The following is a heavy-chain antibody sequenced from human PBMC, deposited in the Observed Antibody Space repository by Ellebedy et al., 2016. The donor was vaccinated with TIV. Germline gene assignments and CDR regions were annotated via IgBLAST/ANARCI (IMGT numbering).Heavy chain of an antibody. V-gene: IGHV4-38-2*02. CDR3: ARDYPLTTDAFDL. J-gene: IGHJ3*01. Sequence: SETLSLXCTVSGYSISSGFFWGWVRQPPGKGLQWIGSMYHTGSTYYNPSLKSRVTISVDTSNNQFSLKLNSVTAADAAVYYCARDYPLTTDAFDLWGQGTMVSVSS. CDR2: MYHTGST. D-gene: IGHD1-14*01. CDR1: GYSISSGFF.